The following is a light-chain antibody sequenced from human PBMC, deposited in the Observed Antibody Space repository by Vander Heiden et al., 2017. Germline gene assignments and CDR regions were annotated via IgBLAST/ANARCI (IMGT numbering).Light chain of an antibody. CDR1: NIGSKF. J-gene: IGLJ2*01. Sequence: SNDLSQQHTVSVALGQTATISCGGNNIGSKFVHWYQRRPGQAPVLVISRDSVRPSGIPERFSGSDSGNTATLTISRARAGDVAVYYCQLWETNTVLFGGGTKLTVL. CDR3: QLWETNTVL. CDR2: RDS. V-gene: IGLV3-9*01.